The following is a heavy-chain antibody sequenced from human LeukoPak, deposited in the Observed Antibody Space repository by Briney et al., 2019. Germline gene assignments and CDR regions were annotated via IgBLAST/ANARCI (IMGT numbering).Heavy chain of an antibody. D-gene: IGHD2-21*02. Sequence: SETLSLTRTVSGGSIRGHYWSWIRQPPGKGLEWIGYIYYSGSANYNPSLKSRVTISVDTSKNQCSLKLSSVTAADTALYYCARGTVTASMKAFDIWGQGTMVTVSS. CDR3: ARGTVTASMKAFDI. CDR1: GGSIRGHY. V-gene: IGHV4-59*08. CDR2: IYYSGSA. J-gene: IGHJ3*02.